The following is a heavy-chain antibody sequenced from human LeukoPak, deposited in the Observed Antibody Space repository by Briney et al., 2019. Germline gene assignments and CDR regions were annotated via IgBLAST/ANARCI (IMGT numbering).Heavy chain of an antibody. CDR1: GGSISSGGYY. V-gene: IGHV4-61*08. D-gene: IGHD5-18*01. CDR2: IYYSGST. Sequence: SETLSLTCTVSGGSISSGGYYWSWIRQHPGKGLEWIGYIYYSGSTNYNPSLKSRVTISVDTSKNQFSLKLSSVTAADTAVYYCARGVGGYTYGSMLPFDYWGQGTLVTVSS. CDR3: ARGVGGYTYGSMLPFDY. J-gene: IGHJ4*02.